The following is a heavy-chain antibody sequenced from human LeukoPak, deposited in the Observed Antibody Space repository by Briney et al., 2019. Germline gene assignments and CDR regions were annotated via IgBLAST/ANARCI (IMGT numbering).Heavy chain of an antibody. Sequence: PSETLSLTCTVSGGSISSGSYYWSWIRQPAGKGLEWIGRIYTSGSTNYNPSLKSRVTISVDTSKNQFSLKLSSVTAADTAVYYCARGMGLRYQYFQHWGQGTLVTVSS. CDR2: IYTSGST. J-gene: IGHJ1*01. CDR3: ARGMGLRYQYFQH. V-gene: IGHV4-61*02. CDR1: GGSISSGSYY. D-gene: IGHD5/OR15-5a*01.